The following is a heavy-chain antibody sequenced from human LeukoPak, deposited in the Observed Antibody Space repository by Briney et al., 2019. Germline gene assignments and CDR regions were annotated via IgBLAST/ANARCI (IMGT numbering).Heavy chain of an antibody. D-gene: IGHD2-2*01. J-gene: IGHJ6*03. CDR2: INPNSGGT. V-gene: IGHV1-2*06. CDR1: GYTFTGYY. Sequence: ASVKVSCKASGYTFTGYYMHWVRQAPGQGLEWMGRINPNSGGTNYAQKFQGRVTMTEDTSTDTAYMELSSLRSEDTAVYYCATADIVVVPAAPDYYYYMDVWGKGTTVTVSS. CDR3: ATADIVVVPAAPDYYYYMDV.